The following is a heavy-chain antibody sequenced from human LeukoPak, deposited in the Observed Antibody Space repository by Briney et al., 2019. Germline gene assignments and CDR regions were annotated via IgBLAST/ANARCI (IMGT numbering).Heavy chain of an antibody. CDR1: GFTFSNAW. V-gene: IGHV3-15*01. CDR3: TTAPAAFDI. D-gene: IGHD2-2*01. J-gene: IGHJ3*02. CDR2: IKSKIDGETT. Sequence: KPGGSLRLSCAASGFTFSNAWMSWVRQAPGKGLEWVGRIKSKIDGETTDYAAPVKGRFTISRDDSKNTLYLHLNSQKTEDTAVYYCTTAPAAFDIWGQGTMVIVSS.